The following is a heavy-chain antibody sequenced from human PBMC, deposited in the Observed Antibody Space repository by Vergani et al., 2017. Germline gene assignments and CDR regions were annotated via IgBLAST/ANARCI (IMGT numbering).Heavy chain of an antibody. D-gene: IGHD6-13*01. V-gene: IGHV3-30-3*01. CDR1: GFTFSSYA. Sequence: QVQLVESGGGVVQPGRSLRLSCAASGFTFSSYAMHWVRQAPGKGLEWVAVISYDGSNKYYADSVKGRFTISRDNSKNTLYLQKNSLRAEDTAVYYCARAEQLVLDYWGQGTLVTVSS. CDR2: ISYDGSNK. J-gene: IGHJ4*02. CDR3: ARAEQLVLDY.